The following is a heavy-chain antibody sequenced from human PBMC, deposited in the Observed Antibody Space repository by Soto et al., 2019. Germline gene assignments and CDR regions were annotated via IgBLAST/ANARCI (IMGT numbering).Heavy chain of an antibody. CDR1: GYTLTELS. V-gene: IGHV1-24*01. D-gene: IGHD1-26*01. CDR2: FDPEDGET. Sequence: ASVKVSCKVSGYTLTELSMHWVRQAPGKGLEWMGGFDPEDGETIYAQKFQGRVTMTEDTSTDTAYMELSSLRSEDTAVYYCATYPSIKGAIRFEYWGQGTLVTVSS. CDR3: ATYPSIKGAIRFEY. J-gene: IGHJ4*02.